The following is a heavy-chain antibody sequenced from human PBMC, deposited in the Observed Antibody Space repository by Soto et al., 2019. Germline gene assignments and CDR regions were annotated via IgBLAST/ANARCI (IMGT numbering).Heavy chain of an antibody. CDR3: AATRITIFGVVIGPSY. J-gene: IGHJ4*02. CDR1: GFTFTSSA. Sequence: SVKVSCKASGFTFTSSAVQWVRQARGQRLEWIGWIVVGSGNTNYAQKFQERVTITRDMSTSTAYMELSSLRSEDTAVYYCAATRITIFGVVIGPSYWGQGTLVTVSS. V-gene: IGHV1-58*01. D-gene: IGHD3-3*01. CDR2: IVVGSGNT.